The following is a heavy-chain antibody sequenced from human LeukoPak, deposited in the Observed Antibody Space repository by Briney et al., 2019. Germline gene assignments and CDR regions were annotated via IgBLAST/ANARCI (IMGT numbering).Heavy chain of an antibody. Sequence: SGPALVKPTQTLTLTCTFSGFSLSTSGMCVSWIRQPPGKALEWLARIDWDDDQYYSTSLKTRLTISKDTSKNQVVLTMTNVDPVDTATYYCARTRYSSGWPEYFQDWGQGTLVTVSS. V-gene: IGHV2-70*11. CDR1: GFSLSTSGMC. CDR3: ARTRYSSGWPEYFQD. CDR2: IDWDDDQ. J-gene: IGHJ1*01. D-gene: IGHD6-19*01.